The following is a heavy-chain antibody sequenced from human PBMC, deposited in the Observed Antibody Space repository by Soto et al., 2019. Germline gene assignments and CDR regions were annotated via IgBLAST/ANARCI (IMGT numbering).Heavy chain of an antibody. D-gene: IGHD3-22*01. J-gene: IGHJ6*02. V-gene: IGHV2-5*02. Sequence: QITLKESGPTLVKPTQTLTLTCTFSGFSLSTSGVGVGWIRQPPGKALEWLALIYWDDDKRYSPSLKSRLTITXGTSKNQVVLTMXIMXPXATATYYCAHSSGGESYYYDSSGYYSINYYYYGMDVWGQGTTVTVSS. CDR1: GFSLSTSGVG. CDR3: AHSSGGESYYYDSSGYYSINYYYYGMDV. CDR2: IYWDDDK.